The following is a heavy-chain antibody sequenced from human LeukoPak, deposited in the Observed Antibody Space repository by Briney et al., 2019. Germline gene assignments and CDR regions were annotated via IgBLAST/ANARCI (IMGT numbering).Heavy chain of an antibody. Sequence: SETLSLTCSVSGGSISSYYWNWIRQPAGKGLEWIGRIYRGGSTHYNPSLKSRVTIPVDKAKNNMSLKLTSVTAADTAVYYCARQSVATNFHYWGQGTLVTVSS. D-gene: IGHD5-24*01. CDR2: IYRGGST. V-gene: IGHV4-4*07. CDR3: ARQSVATNFHY. J-gene: IGHJ4*02. CDR1: GGSISSYY.